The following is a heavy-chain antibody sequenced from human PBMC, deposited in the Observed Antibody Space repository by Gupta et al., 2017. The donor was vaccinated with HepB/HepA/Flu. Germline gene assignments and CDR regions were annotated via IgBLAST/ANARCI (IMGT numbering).Heavy chain of an antibody. V-gene: IGHV3-49*05. Sequence: EVQLVESGGGLVKPGQSLRLSCTTSGLIFGDYPMTWFRQAPGKGLEGGSYIRMQVYGATTEYAAAVKGRFTISRDDANSIAYLQMKSLETEDTAIYYCARATRAVGDSFDYGGQGTLVTVSS. CDR1: GLIFGDYP. CDR3: ARATRAVGDSFDY. CDR2: IRMQVYGATT. J-gene: IGHJ4*02. D-gene: IGHD6-19*01.